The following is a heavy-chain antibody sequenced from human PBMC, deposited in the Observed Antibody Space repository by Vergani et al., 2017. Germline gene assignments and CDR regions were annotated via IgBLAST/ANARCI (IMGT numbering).Heavy chain of an antibody. V-gene: IGHV4-59*01. D-gene: IGHD6-19*01. Sequence: QVQLQESGPGLVKPSETLSLTCIVSGVSISTYYWNWIRQPPGKGLEWIGFIYYTGSTNYNPSLKGRVTISSDASKNQISLRLTSVNAADTAVYYCARHGRSGWAGYFQHWGQGTLVTASS. CDR1: GVSISTYY. J-gene: IGHJ1*01. CDR2: IYYTGST. CDR3: ARHGRSGWAGYFQH.